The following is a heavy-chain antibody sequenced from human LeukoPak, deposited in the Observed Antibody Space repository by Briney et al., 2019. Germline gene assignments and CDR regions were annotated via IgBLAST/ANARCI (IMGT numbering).Heavy chain of an antibody. CDR1: GFTFSSYA. Sequence: GGSLRLSCAASGFTFSSYAMHWVRQAPGKGLEWVAVISYDGVNKYYADSVKGRFTISRDNSKNSLYLQMNSLRTEDTALYYCAKDLYSSSSNYYYYYGMDVWGQGTTVTVSS. J-gene: IGHJ6*02. CDR3: AKDLYSSSSNYYYYYGMDV. V-gene: IGHV3-30-3*01. CDR2: ISYDGVNK. D-gene: IGHD6-6*01.